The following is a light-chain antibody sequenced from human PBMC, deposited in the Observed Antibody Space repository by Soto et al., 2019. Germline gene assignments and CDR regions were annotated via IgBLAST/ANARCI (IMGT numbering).Light chain of an antibody. J-gene: IGKJ2*01. CDR1: QSVSSSY. CDR2: GAS. Sequence: EIVLTQSPGTLSLSPGERATLSCRASQSVSSSYLAWYQQKPAQAPRLLIYGASSRATGIPDRFSGSGSGTDFTLTISRLEPEDFAVYYCQQYGSSQYTFDQGTKLEIK. CDR3: QQYGSSQYT. V-gene: IGKV3-20*01.